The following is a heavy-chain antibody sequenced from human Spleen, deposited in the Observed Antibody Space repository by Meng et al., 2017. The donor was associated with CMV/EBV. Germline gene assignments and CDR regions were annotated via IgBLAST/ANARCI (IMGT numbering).Heavy chain of an antibody. Sequence: GSLRLSCGVFGGSLSGYFWSWIRQSPGKGLEWIGEINQSGITTYNPSLKSRVTISEDTSKKQVSLNLSSVTAADTAVYFCTRGRADSWRDYGMDVWGQGTTVTVS. D-gene: IGHD5-12*01. J-gene: IGHJ6*02. V-gene: IGHV4-34*01. CDR2: INQSGIT. CDR3: TRGRADSWRDYGMDV. CDR1: GGSLSGYF.